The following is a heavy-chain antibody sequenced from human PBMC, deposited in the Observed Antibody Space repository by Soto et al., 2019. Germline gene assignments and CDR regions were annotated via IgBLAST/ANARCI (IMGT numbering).Heavy chain of an antibody. CDR2: IYYSGST. Sequence: PSETLSLTCTVSGGSISSGGYYWVWMRQDPGKGRVWIGTIYYSGSTYYNPALKSRVTISVDTSKNQLSLKLSSVTAADTAVYYCARALYSWSYDPDAFDIWGQGTMVTVSS. J-gene: IGHJ3*02. CDR1: GGSISSGGYY. CDR3: ARALYSWSYDPDAFDI. V-gene: IGHV4-31*03. D-gene: IGHD1-26*01.